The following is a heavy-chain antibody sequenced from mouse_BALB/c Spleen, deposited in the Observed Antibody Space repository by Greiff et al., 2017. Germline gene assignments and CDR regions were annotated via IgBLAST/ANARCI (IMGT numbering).Heavy chain of an antibody. CDR2: INPSTGYT. CDR1: GYTFTSYW. CDR3: ARSREWPAWFAY. J-gene: IGHJ3*01. V-gene: IGHV1-7*01. Sequence: VQLQQSGAELAKPGASVKMSCKASGYTFTSYWMHWVKQRPGQGLEWIGYINPSTGYTEYNQKFKDKATLTADKSSSTAYMQLSSLTSEDSAVYYCARSREWPAWFAYWGQGTLVTVSA.